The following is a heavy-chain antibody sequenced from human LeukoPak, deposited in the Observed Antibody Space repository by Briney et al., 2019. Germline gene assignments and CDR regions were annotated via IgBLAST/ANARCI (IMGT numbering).Heavy chain of an antibody. D-gene: IGHD6-13*01. Sequence: ASVKVSCKASGYTFTSYYMHWVRQAPGQGREWMGIINPGGGRTSYAQKFQGRVTMTRDMSTSTVYMKLSSLRSEDTAVYYCARAGGEAAAAIDAFDIWGQGTMVTVSS. J-gene: IGHJ3*02. CDR1: GYTFTSYY. CDR3: ARAGGEAAAAIDAFDI. V-gene: IGHV1-46*01. CDR2: INPGGGRT.